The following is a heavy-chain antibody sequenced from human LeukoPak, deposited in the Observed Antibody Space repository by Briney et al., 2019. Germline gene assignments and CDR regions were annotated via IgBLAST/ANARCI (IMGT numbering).Heavy chain of an antibody. Sequence: GRSLRLSCAASRFTFSSYAMHWVRQAPGKGLEWVAVISYDGSNKYYADSVKGRFTISRDNSKNTLYLQMNSLRAEDTAVYYCARDDYYGSGSYLGSFDYWGQGTLVTVSS. CDR3: ARDDYYGSGSYLGSFDY. CDR1: RFTFSSYA. CDR2: ISYDGSNK. J-gene: IGHJ4*02. D-gene: IGHD3-10*01. V-gene: IGHV3-30*04.